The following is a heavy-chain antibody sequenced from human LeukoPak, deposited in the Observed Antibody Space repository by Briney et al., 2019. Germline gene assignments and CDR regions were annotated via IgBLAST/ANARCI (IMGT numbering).Heavy chain of an antibody. Sequence: GASVRVSCRASGYTFTIYDINWVRQATGQGREWMGWKNPNSGNTGYAQKFQGRVTMTRNTSISTAYMELRGLRSEDTAVYYCASDESESYRAGWFARSGRRTLVTVPS. J-gene: IGHJ5*02. CDR3: ASDESESYRAGWFAR. V-gene: IGHV1-8*02. CDR2: KNPNSGNT. D-gene: IGHD1-26*01. CDR1: GYTFTIYD.